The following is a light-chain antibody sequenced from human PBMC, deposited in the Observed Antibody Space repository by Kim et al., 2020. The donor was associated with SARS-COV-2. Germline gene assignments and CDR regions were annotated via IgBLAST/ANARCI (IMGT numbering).Light chain of an antibody. J-gene: IGLJ2*01. Sequence: SYELTQPLSVSVALGQTARITCGGNNIGSKNVHWYQQKPGQAPVLVIYRDSNRPSGIPERFSGSNSGNTATLTISRAQAGDEDDYYCQVWDSRTVVFGGG. CDR2: RDS. CDR3: QVWDSRTVV. CDR1: NIGSKN. V-gene: IGLV3-9*01.